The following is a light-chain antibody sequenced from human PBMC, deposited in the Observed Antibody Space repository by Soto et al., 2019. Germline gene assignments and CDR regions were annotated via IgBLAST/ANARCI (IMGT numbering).Light chain of an antibody. Sequence: QSALTQPASVSGSPGQSITISCTGTSSEVGGYNYVSWYQQHPGKATKLIIYDVSDRPSGVSNRFSGSKSGNTASLTISEFHAEHKTDYICSSYTRRSTTYVFGTGIKVTLL. CDR3: SSYTRRSTTYV. CDR2: DVS. J-gene: IGLJ1*01. V-gene: IGLV2-14*01. CDR1: SSEVGGYNY.